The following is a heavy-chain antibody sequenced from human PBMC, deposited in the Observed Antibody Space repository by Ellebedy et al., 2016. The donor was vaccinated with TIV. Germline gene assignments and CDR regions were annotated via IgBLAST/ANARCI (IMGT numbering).Heavy chain of an antibody. V-gene: IGHV1-18*01. CDR3: ARVRRYCSGGSCFGYYYYGMDV. Sequence: ASVKVSXXASGYTFTSYDISWVRQAPGQGLEWMGWISAYNGNTNYAQKLQGRVTMTTDTSTSTAYMELRSLRSDDTAVYYCARVRRYCSGGSCFGYYYYGMDVWGQGTTVTVSS. J-gene: IGHJ6*02. D-gene: IGHD2-15*01. CDR2: ISAYNGNT. CDR1: GYTFTSYD.